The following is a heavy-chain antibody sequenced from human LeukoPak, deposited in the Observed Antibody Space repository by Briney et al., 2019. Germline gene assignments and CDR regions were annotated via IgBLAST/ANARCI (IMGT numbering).Heavy chain of an antibody. D-gene: IGHD3-22*01. V-gene: IGHV1-69*06. J-gene: IGHJ5*02. CDR3: ARDVGLTWDSSGYYSAQYNWFDP. Sequence: GASVKVSCKASGGTFSSYAISWVRQAPGQGLEWMGGIIPIFGTANYAQKFQGRVTITADKSTSTAYMELSSLRSEDTAVYYCARDVGLTWDSSGYYSAQYNWFDPWGQGTLVTVSS. CDR1: GGTFSSYA. CDR2: IIPIFGTA.